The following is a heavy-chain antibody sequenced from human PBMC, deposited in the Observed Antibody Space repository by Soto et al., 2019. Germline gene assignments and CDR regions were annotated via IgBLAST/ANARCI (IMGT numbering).Heavy chain of an antibody. CDR3: ARGDRAYDFWSGLFEY. J-gene: IGHJ4*02. D-gene: IGHD3-3*01. CDR1: XCSISTGGYS. Sequence: TLSLTCAVYXCSISTGGYSWVWILQKPVKVLDWFGYIYHTGSTYYNPSLKSRVTISVNRSKNQFSLKLRSVTAADTAVYYCARGDRAYDFWSGLFEYWGPGTLVTVSS. V-gene: IGHV4-30-2*01. CDR2: IYHTGST.